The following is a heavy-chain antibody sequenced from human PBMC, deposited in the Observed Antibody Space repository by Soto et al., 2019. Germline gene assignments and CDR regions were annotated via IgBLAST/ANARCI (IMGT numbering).Heavy chain of an antibody. Sequence: EVQLVESGGGLVQPGGSLRLSCAASGFTFSSYWMSWVRQAPGKGLEWVANIKQDGSEKYYVDSVKGRFTISRDSAKNSLYLQMNSLRAEDTAVYYCARDEGVCSGGSCNLGYYYYYMDVWGKGTTVTVSS. CDR1: GFTFSSYW. CDR3: ARDEGVCSGGSCNLGYYYYYMDV. J-gene: IGHJ6*03. D-gene: IGHD2-15*01. CDR2: IKQDGSEK. V-gene: IGHV3-7*01.